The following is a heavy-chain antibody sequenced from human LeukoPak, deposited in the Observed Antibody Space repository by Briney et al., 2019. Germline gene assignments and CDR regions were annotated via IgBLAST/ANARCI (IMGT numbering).Heavy chain of an antibody. J-gene: IGHJ4*02. D-gene: IGHD3-3*01. V-gene: IGHV3-21*01. CDR1: GLTFSSYS. CDR2: ISSSSSYI. CDR3: ARDPDDFWSGSIGYYFDY. Sequence: PGGSLRLPCAASGLTFSSYSMNWVRQAPGKGLEWVSSISSSSSYIYYADSVKGRFTISRDNAKNSLHLQMNSLRAEDTAVYYCARDPDDFWSGSIGYYFDYWGQGTLVTVSS.